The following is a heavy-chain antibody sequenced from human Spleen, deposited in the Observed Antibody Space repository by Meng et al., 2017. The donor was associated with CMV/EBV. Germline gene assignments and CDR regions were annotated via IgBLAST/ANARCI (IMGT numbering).Heavy chain of an antibody. CDR1: GGTFGSYA. Sequence: SVKVSCKASGGTFGSYAISWVRQAPGQGLEWMGGIIPMLGTRNYAQKFQGRVTITTDESTSTAYLELFSLRYEDTAVYYCARGGTQIDIVTVPGILRNNNGMDVWGQGTTVTVSS. D-gene: IGHD1/OR15-1a*01. J-gene: IGHJ6*02. V-gene: IGHV1-69*05. CDR2: IIPMLGTR. CDR3: ARGGTQIDIVTVPGILRNNNGMDV.